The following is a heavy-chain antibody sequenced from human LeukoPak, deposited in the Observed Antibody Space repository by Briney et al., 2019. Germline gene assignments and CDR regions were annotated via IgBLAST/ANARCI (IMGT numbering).Heavy chain of an antibody. CDR1: GGSISSYY. Sequence: SETLSLTCTVSGGSISSYYWSWIRQPPGKGLEWIGYIYYSGSTNYNPSLKSRVTISVDTSKNQFSLKLSSVTAADTAVYYCARAGYYYGSGSYEGPGLFDPWGQGTPVTVSS. J-gene: IGHJ5*02. V-gene: IGHV4-59*01. D-gene: IGHD3-10*01. CDR2: IYYSGST. CDR3: ARAGYYYGSGSYEGPGLFDP.